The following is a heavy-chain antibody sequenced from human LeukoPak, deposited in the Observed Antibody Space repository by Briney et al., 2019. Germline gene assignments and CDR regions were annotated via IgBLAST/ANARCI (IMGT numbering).Heavy chain of an antibody. D-gene: IGHD3-3*01. V-gene: IGHV3-7*01. CDR2: IKPDVSEI. Sequence: ETLSLTCVVSGGSISSNNWWNWVRQPPGKGLEWVANIKPDVSEIYYVDSVKGRFTISRDNSKNTLYLQMNSLRAEDTAVYYCASASGYDFWSGYYTGWFDPWGQGTLVTVSS. CDR1: GGSISSNNW. CDR3: ASASGYDFWSGYYTGWFDP. J-gene: IGHJ5*02.